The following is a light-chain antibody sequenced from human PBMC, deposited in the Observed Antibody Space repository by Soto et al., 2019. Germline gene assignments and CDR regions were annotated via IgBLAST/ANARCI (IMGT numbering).Light chain of an antibody. CDR3: SSYTSSSTLRV. CDR1: SRDVGGYNF. V-gene: IGLV2-14*03. J-gene: IGLJ2*01. Sequence: QSVLTQPASVSGSPGQSITISCTGTSRDVGGYNFVSWYQQHPGKVPKLMIYDVSNRPSGVSNRFSGSKSGNTASLTISGLQAEDEADYYCSSYTSSSTLRVFGGGTKLTVL. CDR2: DVS.